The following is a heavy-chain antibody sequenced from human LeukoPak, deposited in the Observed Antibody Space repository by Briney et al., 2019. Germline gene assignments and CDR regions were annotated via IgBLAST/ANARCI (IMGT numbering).Heavy chain of an antibody. D-gene: IGHD1-26*01. Sequence: SETLSLTCTVSGGSISSYYWSWIRQPPGKGLEWIGYIYYSGSTNCNPSLKSRVTISVDTSKNQFSLKLSSVTAADTAVYYCARGGWGYYYCMDVWGKGPTVTVSS. CDR1: GGSISSYY. V-gene: IGHV4-59*01. J-gene: IGHJ6*03. CDR2: IYYSGST. CDR3: ARGGWGYYYCMDV.